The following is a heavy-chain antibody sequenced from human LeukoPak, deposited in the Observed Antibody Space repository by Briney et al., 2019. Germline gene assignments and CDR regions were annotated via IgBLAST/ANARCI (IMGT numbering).Heavy chain of an antibody. D-gene: IGHD1-1*01. Sequence: SETLSLTCTVSGGSISGSTYYWGWIRQPPGKGLEWIGRIFSSGSTYYTPSLKSRVTISVDTSKNQISLKLSSVTAADTAVYYCARDTGNGDAFDIWGQGTMVTVSS. V-gene: IGHV4-39*07. CDR3: ARDTGNGDAFDI. CDR1: GGSISGSTYY. CDR2: IFSSGST. J-gene: IGHJ3*02.